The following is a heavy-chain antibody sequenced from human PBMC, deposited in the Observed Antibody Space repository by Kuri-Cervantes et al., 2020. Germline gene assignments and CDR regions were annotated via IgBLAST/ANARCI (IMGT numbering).Heavy chain of an antibody. CDR2: ISRSGDAI. Sequence: GGSLRLSCAASGFIFSDYSMSWIRQAPGKGLEWISYISRSGDAIHYVDSVEGRFSVSRDNAKNTLYLQMNSLRAEDTAVYYCVKDQGYCSGGYCYPFIYFDHWGLGTLVTVSS. D-gene: IGHD2-15*01. V-gene: IGHV3-11*01. CDR1: GFIFSDYS. CDR3: VKDQGYCSGGYCYPFIYFDH. J-gene: IGHJ4*02.